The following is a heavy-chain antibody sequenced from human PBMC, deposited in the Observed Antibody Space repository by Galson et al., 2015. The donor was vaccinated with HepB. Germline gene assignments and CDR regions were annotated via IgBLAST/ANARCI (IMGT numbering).Heavy chain of an antibody. V-gene: IGHV3-48*03. D-gene: IGHD6-19*01. CDR1: GFTFSSYE. CDR3: ARGGGWFRAFAI. Sequence: SLRLSCAASGFTFSSYEMNWVRQAPGKGLEWVSYISSSGSTIYYADSVKGRFTISRDNAKNSLDLQMNSLRAEDTAVYYCARGGGWFRAFAIWGQGTMVTVSS. CDR2: ISSSGSTI. J-gene: IGHJ3*02.